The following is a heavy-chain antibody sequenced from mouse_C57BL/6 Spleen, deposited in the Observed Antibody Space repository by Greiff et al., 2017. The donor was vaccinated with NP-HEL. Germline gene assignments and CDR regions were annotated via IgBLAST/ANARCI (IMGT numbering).Heavy chain of an antibody. CDR3: ARWGSSDAMDY. D-gene: IGHD1-1*01. CDR2: IDPEDGET. CDR1: GFNIKDYY. Sequence: EVQLQQSGAELVKPGASVKLSCTASGFNIKDYYMHWVKQRTEQGLEWIGRIDPEDGETKYAPNFQGKATITADTSSNTAYLQLSSLTSEDTAVYYCARWGSSDAMDYWGQGTSVTVSS. J-gene: IGHJ4*01. V-gene: IGHV14-2*01.